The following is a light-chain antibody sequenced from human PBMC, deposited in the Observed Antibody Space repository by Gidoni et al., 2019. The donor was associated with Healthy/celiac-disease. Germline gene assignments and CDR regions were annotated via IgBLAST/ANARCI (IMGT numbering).Light chain of an antibody. CDR3: QQSYSTPPT. J-gene: IGKJ2*01. CDR1: QSISSY. Sequence: DIQMTQSPSSLSASVGDRVTITCRASQSISSYLNWYQQKPGKAPKLLIYDASSLQRWVPSRFSGSGSGTDFTLTISSLQPEDFATYYCQQSYSTPPTFGQGTKLEIK. CDR2: DAS. V-gene: IGKV1-39*01.